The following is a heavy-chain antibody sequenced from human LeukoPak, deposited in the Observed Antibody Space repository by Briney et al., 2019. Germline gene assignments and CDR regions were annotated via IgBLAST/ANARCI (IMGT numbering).Heavy chain of an antibody. CDR2: IHRSGSP. CDR3: ARVLSIVVVPGATFWFDP. J-gene: IGHJ5*02. Sequence: PSETLSLTCTVSLDSTTTNFWSWVRQPPGKGLEWIGEIHRSGSPNYNPSLQSRVTISIDRSRNQIVLELSSVTAADTAVYYCARVLSIVVVPGATFWFDPWGQGTLVTVSS. V-gene: IGHV4-4*02. CDR1: LDSTTTNF. D-gene: IGHD2-2*01.